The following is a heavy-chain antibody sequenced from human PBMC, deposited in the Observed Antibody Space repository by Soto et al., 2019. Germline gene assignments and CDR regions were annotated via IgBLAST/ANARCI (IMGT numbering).Heavy chain of an antibody. CDR2: ILGEAPTT. J-gene: IGHJ4*02. Sequence: PGGSLRLSCVASGFTFRNYAMSCVRQAPGKGLEWVSTILGEAPTTYYADSVKGRFTISRDNSKNTLFLQMNSLRAEDTALYYCAKYRDQSQWLLPRFESWGQGTLVTVSS. D-gene: IGHD6-19*01. V-gene: IGHV3-23*01. CDR3: AKYRDQSQWLLPRFES. CDR1: GFTFRNYA.